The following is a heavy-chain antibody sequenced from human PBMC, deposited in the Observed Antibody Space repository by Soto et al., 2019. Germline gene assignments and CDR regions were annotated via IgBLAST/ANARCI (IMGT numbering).Heavy chain of an antibody. CDR3: AREIAASGTFDY. D-gene: IGHD6-13*01. Sequence: EVLLVESGGGLIQPGGSLRLSCAASGFTVSYNYMSWVRQAPGKGLEWVSVIFTGGDTYYADSVKGRFTISRDNSKNTVSLQMNNLRAEDTAVYYCAREIAASGTFDYWGQGTLVTVSS. CDR2: IFTGGDT. CDR1: GFTVSYNY. V-gene: IGHV3-53*01. J-gene: IGHJ4*02.